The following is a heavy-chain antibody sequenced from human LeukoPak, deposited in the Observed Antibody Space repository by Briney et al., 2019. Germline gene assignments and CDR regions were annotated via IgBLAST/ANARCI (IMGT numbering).Heavy chain of an antibody. CDR2: IYYSGST. D-gene: IGHD4-11*01. CDR1: GGSISSYY. J-gene: IGHJ4*02. CDR3: ARVTRLAYSNPLSFDY. Sequence: KPSETLSLTCTVSGGSISSYYWSWIRQPPGKGLEWIGYIYYSGSTNYNPSLKSRVTISVDTSKNQFSLKLSSVTAADTAVYYCARVTRLAYSNPLSFDYWGQGTLVTVSS. V-gene: IGHV4-59*01.